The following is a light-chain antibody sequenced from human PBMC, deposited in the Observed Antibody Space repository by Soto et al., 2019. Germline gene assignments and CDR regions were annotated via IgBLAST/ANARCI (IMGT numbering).Light chain of an antibody. V-gene: IGKV3-11*01. Sequence: EILLTQSPATLSLSPGERATLSCRASQSVSSYLAWYKQKPGQAPRLLIFDASNRATGIPARFSGSGSGTEFTLTISSLEPEDFEVYYCQQRNYWQVTFGQGTRLEIK. J-gene: IGKJ5*01. CDR2: DAS. CDR3: QQRNYWQVT. CDR1: QSVSSY.